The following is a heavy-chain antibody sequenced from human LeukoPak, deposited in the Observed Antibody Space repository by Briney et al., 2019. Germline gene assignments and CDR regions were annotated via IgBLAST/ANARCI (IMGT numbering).Heavy chain of an antibody. J-gene: IGHJ4*02. CDR2: MFASGSY. D-gene: IGHD3-22*01. V-gene: IGHV4-4*07. CDR3: ARDRPRSGSYYSHFDA. CDR1: GGPITYFS. Sequence: PSETLSLTCTGSGGPITYFSWRWNRQPAGKKLEYIGRMFASGSYYYNPSFKGRVTMSVDTSKKQVSLKLASVTAADTAIYYYARDRPRSGSYYSHFDAWGQGILVTVSS.